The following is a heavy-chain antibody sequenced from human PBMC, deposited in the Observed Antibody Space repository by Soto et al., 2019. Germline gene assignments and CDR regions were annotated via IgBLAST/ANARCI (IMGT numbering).Heavy chain of an antibody. CDR3: ARADGFGVLTPFLDN. V-gene: IGHV4-39*01. CDR1: GASISSGQYH. Sequence: SETLSLTCSVSGASISSGQYHWAWIRQPPGKGLEWIASIHYSGNTHYNPSVRSRVAISVDTSKSQFSLRLRSVTAADTALYYCARADGFGVLTPFLDNWGLGTLVTVSS. J-gene: IGHJ4*01. D-gene: IGHD3-3*01. CDR2: IHYSGNT.